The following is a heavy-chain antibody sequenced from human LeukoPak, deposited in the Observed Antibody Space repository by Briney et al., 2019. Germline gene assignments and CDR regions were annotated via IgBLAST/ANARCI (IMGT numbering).Heavy chain of an antibody. Sequence: GGSLRLSCAASGFTFSSYAMHWVRQAPGEGLKWVAVISYDGSNKYYADSVKGRFTISRDNSKNTAYLQMNSLRAEDTAVYYCAREAIKYGSGSYLYWGQGTLVTVSS. J-gene: IGHJ4*02. D-gene: IGHD3-10*01. CDR1: GFTFSSYA. CDR3: AREAIKYGSGSYLY. CDR2: ISYDGSNK. V-gene: IGHV3-30-3*01.